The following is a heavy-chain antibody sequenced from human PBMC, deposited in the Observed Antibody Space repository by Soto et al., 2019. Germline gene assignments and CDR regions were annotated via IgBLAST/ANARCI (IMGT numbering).Heavy chain of an antibody. CDR3: AKEVQVHTPAFVY. Sequence: QVQLVQSGAEMKKPGSSVKVSCQSSGGTFNTYAMNWVRQAPGQGPEWMGDISPMFGSANYAPKFHGRGNITADESTGTSYMQLGSLTSEDTALYFCAKEVQVHTPAFVYWGQGTLVTVSS. D-gene: IGHD3-10*01. CDR1: GGTFNTYA. CDR2: ISPMFGSA. V-gene: IGHV1-69*19. J-gene: IGHJ4*02.